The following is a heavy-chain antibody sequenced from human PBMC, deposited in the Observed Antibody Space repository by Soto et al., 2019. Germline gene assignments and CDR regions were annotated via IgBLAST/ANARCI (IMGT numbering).Heavy chain of an antibody. J-gene: IGHJ6*03. Sequence: QVQLVQSGTEVKKPGASVKVSCKASGYTFTNYDINWVRQAPGQGLEWMGWVNPNSGNTGYAQMFQRRVTMTTNTSTTTANTELSSVTSDDAAVYYCARGTGGGGAILGMLIGSRNYSLDVWGKGTTVTVSS. CDR2: VNPNSGNT. V-gene: IGHV1-8*01. CDR3: ARGTGGGGAILGMLIGSRNYSLDV. CDR1: GYTFTNYD. D-gene: IGHD3-3*01.